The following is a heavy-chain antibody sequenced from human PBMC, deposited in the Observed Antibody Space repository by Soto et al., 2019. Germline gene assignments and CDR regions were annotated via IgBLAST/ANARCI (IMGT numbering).Heavy chain of an antibody. V-gene: IGHV4-34*01. CDR2: IYYSGST. CDR3: ARHPSDFWFDP. D-gene: IGHD2-21*02. Sequence: SETLSLTCAVYGGSFSGYYWNWLRQPPGEGLEWIGSIYYSGSTYYNPSLKSRVTVSVDTSKNQFSLKLSSVTAADTAVYYCARHPSDFWFDPWGQGTLVTVSS. J-gene: IGHJ5*02. CDR1: GGSFSGYY.